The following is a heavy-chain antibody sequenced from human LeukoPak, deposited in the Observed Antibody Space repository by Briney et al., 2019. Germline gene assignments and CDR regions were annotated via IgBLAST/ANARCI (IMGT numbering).Heavy chain of an antibody. Sequence: GGSLRLSCRTSGLTFSSYAMNWVRQAPGKGLEWVSSISSSSTYIYYSDSVKGRFTISRDNAKSSLFLQMHSLRAEDTAVYYCAKTLEEARLYGNYWGPGTLVTVSS. CDR1: GLTFSSYA. CDR2: ISSSSTYI. V-gene: IGHV3-21*01. J-gene: IGHJ4*02. CDR3: AKTLEEARLYGNY. D-gene: IGHD6-6*01.